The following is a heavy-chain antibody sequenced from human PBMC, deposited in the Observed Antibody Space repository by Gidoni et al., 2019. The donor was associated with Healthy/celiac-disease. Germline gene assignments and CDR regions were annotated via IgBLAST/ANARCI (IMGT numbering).Heavy chain of an antibody. V-gene: IGHV3-23*04. CDR2: ISGSGGST. CDR3: AKVSGDYDLYYYYYYMDV. Sequence: EVQLVESGGGLVQPGGSLRLSCAASGFTFSGYAMSWVRQAPGKGLEWVSAISGSGGSTYYADSVKGRFTISRDNSKNTLYLQMNSLRAEDTAVYYCAKVSGDYDLYYYYYYMDVWGKGTTVTVSS. CDR1: GFTFSGYA. D-gene: IGHD4-17*01. J-gene: IGHJ6*03.